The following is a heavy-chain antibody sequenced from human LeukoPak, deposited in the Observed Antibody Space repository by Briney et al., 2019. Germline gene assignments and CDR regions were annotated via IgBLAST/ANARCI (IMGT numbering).Heavy chain of an antibody. CDR3: ARVVATTYYYYYMDV. CDR2: ISSSSSYI. CDR1: GFTFSSYS. Sequence: GGSLRPSCAASGFTFSSYSMNWVRQAPGKGLEWVSSISSSSSYIYYADSVKGRFTISRDNAKNSLYLQMNSLRAEDTAVYYCARVVATTYYYYYMDVWGKGTTVTVSS. D-gene: IGHD5-12*01. J-gene: IGHJ6*03. V-gene: IGHV3-21*01.